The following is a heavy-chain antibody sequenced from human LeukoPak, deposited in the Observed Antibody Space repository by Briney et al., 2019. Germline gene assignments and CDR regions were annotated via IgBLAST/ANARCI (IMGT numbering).Heavy chain of an antibody. CDR2: IYTSGST. V-gene: IGHV4-61*02. Sequence: ASETLSLTCTVSGVSISNGSYCWSWIRQPAGKGLEWIGRIYTSGSTNYNPSLRSRVTISVDTSKNQFSLKLSSVTAADTAVYYCARERDYDSSGYYYSWFDPWGQGTLVTVSS. CDR1: GVSISNGSYC. CDR3: ARERDYDSSGYYYSWFDP. J-gene: IGHJ5*02. D-gene: IGHD3-22*01.